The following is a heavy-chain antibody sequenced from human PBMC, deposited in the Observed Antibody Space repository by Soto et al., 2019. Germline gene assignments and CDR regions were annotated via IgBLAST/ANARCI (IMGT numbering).Heavy chain of an antibody. CDR3: VRDKRTISGIFSGY. J-gene: IGHJ4*02. CDR1: GFDVTTHC. V-gene: IGHV3-53*01. Sequence: XGSLGLSCVVSGFDVTTHCMRGVRQAPGKGLECVSIVCTGGATHYADSVKGRFTISRDSSKNTVHLQMNNVRAEDTAVYYCVRDKRTISGIFSGYWGQGTQVTVSS. D-gene: IGHD1-1*01. CDR2: VCTGGAT.